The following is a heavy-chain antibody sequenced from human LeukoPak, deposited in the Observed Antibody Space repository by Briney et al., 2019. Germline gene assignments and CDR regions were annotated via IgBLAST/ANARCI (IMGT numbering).Heavy chain of an antibody. D-gene: IGHD4-23*01. CDR2: IRYDGSNK. J-gene: IGHJ4*02. CDR1: GFTFSSYG. CDR3: AKVRLYGGGSPTLYYFDY. Sequence: PGGSLRLSCAASGFTFSSYGMHWVRQAPGKGLEGGAFIRYDGSNKYYADSVKGRFTISRDNSKNTLYLQMNSLRAEDTAVYYCAKVRLYGGGSPTLYYFDYWGQGTLVTVSS. V-gene: IGHV3-30*02.